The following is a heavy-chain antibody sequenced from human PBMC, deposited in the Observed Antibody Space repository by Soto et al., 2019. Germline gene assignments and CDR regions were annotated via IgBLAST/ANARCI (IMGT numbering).Heavy chain of an antibody. J-gene: IGHJ6*02. D-gene: IGHD3-10*01. CDR2: IMYSGSS. V-gene: IGHV4-59*08. CDR3: ASHGFGPLHGLVDV. CDR1: GDSLTNYY. Sequence: QVQLQESGPGLVKPSETLSLTCTVSGDSLTNYYCSWFRQPPGKGLEWIGYIMYSGSSAYNLSLKGRVTMSLDTSKTQFSLMLESVTATDTAVYYCASHGFGPLHGLVDVWGQGTTVIVSS.